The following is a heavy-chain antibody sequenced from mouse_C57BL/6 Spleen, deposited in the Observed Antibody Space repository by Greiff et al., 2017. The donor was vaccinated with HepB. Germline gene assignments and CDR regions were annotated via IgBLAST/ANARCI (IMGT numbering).Heavy chain of an antibody. Sequence: VKLMESGAELARPGASVKLSCKASGYTFTSYGISWVKQRTGQGLEWIGEIYPRSGNTYYNEKFKGKATLTADKSSSTAYMELRSLTSEDSAVYFCARSYYSNYKWFAYWGQGTLVTVSA. D-gene: IGHD2-5*01. CDR2: IYPRSGNT. CDR1: GYTFTSYG. V-gene: IGHV1-81*01. CDR3: ARSYYSNYKWFAY. J-gene: IGHJ3*01.